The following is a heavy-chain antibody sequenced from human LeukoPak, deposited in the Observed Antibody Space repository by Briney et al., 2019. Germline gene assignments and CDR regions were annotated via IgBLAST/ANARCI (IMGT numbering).Heavy chain of an antibody. Sequence: SETLSLTCTVSGDSISSDTYHWGWIRQPPGKGLQWIGSVYYAGSTYYNPSLKSRVRISVDTSKDQFYLKLFPVTAADTAMYYCARSGWPMGGFDPWGQGILVTVS. V-gene: IGHV4-39*01. CDR2: VYYAGST. CDR3: ARSGWPMGGFDP. D-gene: IGHD3-10*01. CDR1: GDSISSDTYH. J-gene: IGHJ5*02.